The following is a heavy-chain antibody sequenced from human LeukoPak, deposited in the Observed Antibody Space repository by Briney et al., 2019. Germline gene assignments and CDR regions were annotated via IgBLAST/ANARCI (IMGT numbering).Heavy chain of an antibody. CDR2: INHSGST. CDR1: GGSFSGYY. J-gene: IGHJ4*02. Sequence: SETLSLTCAVYGGSFSGYYWSWIRQPPGKGLEWIGEINHSGSTDYNPSLKSRVTISVDTSKNQFSLKLSSVTAADTAVYYCARASYVWGSYRLHNYFDYWGQGTLVTVSS. D-gene: IGHD3-16*02. V-gene: IGHV4-34*01. CDR3: ARASYVWGSYRLHNYFDY.